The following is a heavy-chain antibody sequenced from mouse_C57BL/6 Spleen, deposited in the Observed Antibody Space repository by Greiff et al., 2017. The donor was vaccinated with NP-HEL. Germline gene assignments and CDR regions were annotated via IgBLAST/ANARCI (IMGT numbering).Heavy chain of an antibody. V-gene: IGHV5-17*01. J-gene: IGHJ2*01. CDR2: ISSGSSTI. CDR1: GFTFSDYG. CDR3: ARGDYFDY. Sequence: DVMLVESGGGLVKPGGSLKLSCAASGFTFSDYGMHWVRQAPEKGLEWVAYISSGSSTIYYADTVKGRFTISRDNAKNTLFLQMTSLRSEETAMYYCARGDYFDYWGQGTTLTVSS.